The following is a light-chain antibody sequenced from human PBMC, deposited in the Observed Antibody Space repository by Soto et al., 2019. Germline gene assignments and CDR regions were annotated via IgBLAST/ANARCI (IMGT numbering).Light chain of an antibody. Sequence: QSALTQPASVSGSHGQSITISCTGTSSDVGGYDYVSWYQLHPGKAPKLMIYEVSNRPSGISNRFSGSKSGNTASLTLSGLQAEDEADYYCSSYTSSSTLVFGGGTNVTVL. J-gene: IGLJ2*01. CDR2: EVS. CDR1: SSDVGGYDY. CDR3: SSYTSSSTLV. V-gene: IGLV2-14*01.